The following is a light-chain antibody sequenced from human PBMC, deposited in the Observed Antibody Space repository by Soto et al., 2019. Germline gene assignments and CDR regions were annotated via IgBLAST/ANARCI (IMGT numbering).Light chain of an antibody. V-gene: IGKV3-20*01. J-gene: IGKJ3*01. CDR2: AAS. CDR3: KQYGIPPGFT. CDR1: QRINNNY. Sequence: EIVLTQSPGSLSLSPGERATLSCRASQRINNNYLAWYQQKPGQAPRLLIYAASSRATGIPDRISGSGSGTDFTLTISRLEPEDFAVYYCKQYGIPPGFTFGPGTKVDIK.